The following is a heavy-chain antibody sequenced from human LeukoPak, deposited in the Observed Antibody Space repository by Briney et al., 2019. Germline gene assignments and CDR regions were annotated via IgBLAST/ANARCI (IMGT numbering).Heavy chain of an antibody. CDR1: GYTFTSYD. CDR3: ARGFYDRAFDY. D-gene: IGHD3-22*01. V-gene: IGHV1-2*04. Sequence: ASVKVSCKASGYTFTSYDINWVRQATGQGLEWMGWINPNSGGTNYAQKFQGWVTMTRDTSISTAYMELSRLRSDDTAVYYCARGFYDRAFDYWGQGTLVTVSS. CDR2: INPNSGGT. J-gene: IGHJ4*02.